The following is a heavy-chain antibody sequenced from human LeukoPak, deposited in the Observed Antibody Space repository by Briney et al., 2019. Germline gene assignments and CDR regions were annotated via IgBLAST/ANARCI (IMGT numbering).Heavy chain of an antibody. D-gene: IGHD1-1*01. J-gene: IGHJ3*02. V-gene: IGHV3-66*02. Sequence: GGSLRLSCAASGFTVSNNYMSWVRQAPGKGLEWVSFIYNTGETYYADSVKGRFTISRDNSKNTLYLQMNSLRAEDTAVYYCATGTQNDDAFDIWGQGTMVTVSS. CDR3: ATGTQNDDAFDI. CDR2: IYNTGET. CDR1: GFTVSNNY.